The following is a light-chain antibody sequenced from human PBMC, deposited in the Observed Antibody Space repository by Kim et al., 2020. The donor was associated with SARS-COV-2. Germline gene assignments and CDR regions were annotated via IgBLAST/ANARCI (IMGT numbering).Light chain of an antibody. V-gene: IGKV4-1*01. CDR1: QTVLYSSSNKNY. CDR3: QHYFSTWT. CDR2: WAS. Sequence: RATINCKSSQTVLYSSSNKNYLAGYQQKPGQPPKLLIYWASTRESGVPDRFSGSGSGTEFTLTISSLQAEDVAVYYCQHYFSTWTFGQGTKVEIK. J-gene: IGKJ1*01.